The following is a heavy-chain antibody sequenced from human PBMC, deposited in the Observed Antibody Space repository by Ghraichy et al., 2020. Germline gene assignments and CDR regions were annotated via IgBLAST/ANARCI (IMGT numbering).Heavy chain of an antibody. Sequence: ETLSLTCAASGFTFSDYWMTWVRQAPGKGLEWVANIKPDGSIKSCVDSLKGRFTISRDNAKNSLFLLMNSLRVEDTAVYYCARDSGRFFIDFWGHGTLLTVSS. CDR2: IKPDGSIK. CDR1: GFTFSDYW. D-gene: IGHD6-19*01. J-gene: IGHJ4*01. V-gene: IGHV3-7*05. CDR3: ARDSGRFFIDF.